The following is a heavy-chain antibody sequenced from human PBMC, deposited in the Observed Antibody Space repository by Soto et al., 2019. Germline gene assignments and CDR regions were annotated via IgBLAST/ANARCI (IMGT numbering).Heavy chain of an antibody. CDR3: ARVWRAAAGTGGFDY. CDR1: GGTFSSYT. D-gene: IGHD6-13*01. V-gene: IGHV1-69*02. CDR2: IIPILGIA. Sequence: QVQLVQSGAEVKKPGSSVKVSCKASGGTFSSYTISWVRQAPGQGLEWMGRIIPILGIANYAQKFQGRVTITADKSTSTVYMELSSLRSEDTAVYYCARVWRAAAGTGGFDYWGQGTLVTVSS. J-gene: IGHJ4*02.